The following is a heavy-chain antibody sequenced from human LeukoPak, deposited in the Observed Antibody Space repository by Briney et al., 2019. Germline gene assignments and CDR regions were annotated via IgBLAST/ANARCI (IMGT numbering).Heavy chain of an antibody. V-gene: IGHV1-2*02. D-gene: IGHD6-13*01. CDR3: ARAIAQQLVRDFDY. CDR1: GYTLTGYY. CDR2: LNPNSGGT. Sequence: EASVKVSCKASGYTLTGYYIHCGRDAPGQGLEWMGWLNPNSGGTNYAQKVQGRVTITSDKSINTAYMELSRLRSGDTAVYYCARAIAQQLVRDFDYWGQGTLVTVSS. J-gene: IGHJ4*02.